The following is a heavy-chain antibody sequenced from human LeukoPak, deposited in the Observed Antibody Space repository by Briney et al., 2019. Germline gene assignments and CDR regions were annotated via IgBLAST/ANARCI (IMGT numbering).Heavy chain of an antibody. J-gene: IGHJ4*02. CDR3: TTRITIFGVVIGLDY. CDR2: IKSNTDGGTT. Sequence: GGSLRLSCAASGFTFSNALMSWVRQAPGKGLEWVGRIKSNTDGGTTDYAAPVKGRFTISRDDSKNTLYLQMNSLKTEDTAVYYCTTRITIFGVVIGLDYWGQGTLVTVSS. V-gene: IGHV3-15*01. CDR1: GFTFSNAL. D-gene: IGHD3-3*01.